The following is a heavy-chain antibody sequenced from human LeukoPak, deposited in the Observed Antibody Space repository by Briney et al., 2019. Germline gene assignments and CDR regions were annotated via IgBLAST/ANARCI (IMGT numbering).Heavy chain of an antibody. Sequence: GGSLRLSCAASGFSFRSYAMSWVRQAPGKGLEWVSAISGSGTNTYYADSVKGRFTISRDNSKNTLDLQMNSLRAEDTAVYYCARAKPKNMVRGLIMRRESRYYFDYWGQGTLVTVSS. V-gene: IGHV3-23*01. J-gene: IGHJ4*02. CDR2: ISGSGTNT. CDR1: GFSFRSYA. D-gene: IGHD3-10*01. CDR3: ARAKPKNMVRGLIMRRESRYYFDY.